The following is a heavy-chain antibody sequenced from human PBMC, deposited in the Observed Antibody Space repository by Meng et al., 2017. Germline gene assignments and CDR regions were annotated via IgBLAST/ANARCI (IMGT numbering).Heavy chain of an antibody. J-gene: IGHJ4*02. CDR3: ARSMVRGVIIYTRTYYFDY. CDR1: GGSVSSGSYY. D-gene: IGHD3-10*01. V-gene: IGHV4-61*01. Sequence: QVQLPESGPGLVKPSEALPITCPAPGGSVSSGSYYVSWIRQPPGKGLAWIGYIYYSRSTNCNPSLKSRVTISVDTSKNQFSLKLSSVTAADTAVYYCARSMVRGVIIYTRTYYFDYWGQGTLVTVSS. CDR2: IYYSRST.